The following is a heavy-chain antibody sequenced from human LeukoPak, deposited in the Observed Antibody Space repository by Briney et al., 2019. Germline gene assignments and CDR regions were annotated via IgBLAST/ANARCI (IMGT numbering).Heavy chain of an antibody. CDR2: IDHSGST. CDR3: ARVVVVAAVWFDP. Sequence: SETLSLTCTVSGGSISSSSYYWGWIRQPPGKGLEWIGEIDHSGSTNYNPSLKSRVTISVDTSKNQFSLKLSSVTAADTAVYYCARVVVVAAVWFDPWGQGTLVTVSS. V-gene: IGHV4-39*07. CDR1: GGSISSSSYY. J-gene: IGHJ5*02. D-gene: IGHD2-15*01.